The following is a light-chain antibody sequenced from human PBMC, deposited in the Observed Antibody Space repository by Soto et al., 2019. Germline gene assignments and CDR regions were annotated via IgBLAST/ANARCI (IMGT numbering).Light chain of an antibody. Sequence: EIVMTQSPATLPVSPGERATLSCRASRSVSSNLAWYQQKPGQAPRFLIYGASTRATGIPARFSGSGSGTEFTLTISSLQSEDFAVYYCQQYDNWPLTFGGGTKVEIK. J-gene: IGKJ4*01. CDR1: RSVSSN. CDR3: QQYDNWPLT. V-gene: IGKV3-15*01. CDR2: GAS.